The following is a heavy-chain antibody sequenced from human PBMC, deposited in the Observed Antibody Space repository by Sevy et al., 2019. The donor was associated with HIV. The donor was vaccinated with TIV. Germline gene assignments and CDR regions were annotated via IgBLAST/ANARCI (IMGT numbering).Heavy chain of an antibody. J-gene: IGHJ3*02. CDR2: ISSTSSTI. Sequence: GGSLRLSCAASGFTFSSHSFNWVRQAPGKGLEWISYISSTSSTIFYADSVMDRFTISRDNAKNALHLQMNSLRAEDTAVYYCARPLGYCSSTSCPYIFAIWGQGTMVTVSS. V-gene: IGHV3-48*01. D-gene: IGHD2-2*01. CDR1: GFTFSSHS. CDR3: ARPLGYCSSTSCPYIFAI.